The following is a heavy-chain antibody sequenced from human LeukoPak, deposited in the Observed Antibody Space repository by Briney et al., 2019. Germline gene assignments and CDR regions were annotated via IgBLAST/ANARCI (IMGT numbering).Heavy chain of an antibody. Sequence: GGSLRLSCAASGFTVSSNYMSWVRQAPGKGLEWVSVIYSGGSTYYADSVKGRFTISRDNSKNTLYLQMNSLRAEDTAVYYCARVRYYGSAHPDYWGQGTLVTVSS. V-gene: IGHV3-66*01. J-gene: IGHJ4*02. CDR1: GFTVSSNY. CDR3: ARVRYYGSAHPDY. D-gene: IGHD3-10*01. CDR2: IYSGGST.